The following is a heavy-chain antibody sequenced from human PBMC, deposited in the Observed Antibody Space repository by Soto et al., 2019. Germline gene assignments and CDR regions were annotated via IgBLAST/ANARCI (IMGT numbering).Heavy chain of an antibody. CDR1: GYTFTGNY. Sequence: GTSVKVTCKDSGYTFTGNYMHWVRQAPGQGLEWMGGIIPIFGTANYAQKFQGRVTITADESTSTAYMELRSLRSDDTAVYYCARDLEKPQGSNIVVVPAADTENWFDPWGQGTLVTVSS. D-gene: IGHD2-2*01. J-gene: IGHJ5*02. CDR2: IIPIFGTA. V-gene: IGHV1-69*13. CDR3: ARDLEKPQGSNIVVVPAADTENWFDP.